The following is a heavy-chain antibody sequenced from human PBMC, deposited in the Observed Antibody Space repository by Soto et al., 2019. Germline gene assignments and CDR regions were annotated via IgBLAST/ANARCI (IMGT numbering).Heavy chain of an antibody. CDR1: GFTFSSYA. CDR2: ISYDGSNK. Sequence: GGSLRLSCAASGFTFSSYAMHWVRQAPGKGLEWVAVISYDGSNKYYADSVKGRFTISRDNSKNTLYLQMNSLRAEDTAVYYCARDRYNWNYDYWGQGTLVTVSS. D-gene: IGHD1-7*01. V-gene: IGHV3-30-3*01. J-gene: IGHJ4*02. CDR3: ARDRYNWNYDY.